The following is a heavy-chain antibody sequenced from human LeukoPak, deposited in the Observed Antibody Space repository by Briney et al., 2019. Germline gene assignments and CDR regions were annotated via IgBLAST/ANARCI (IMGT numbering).Heavy chain of an antibody. CDR1: GFTFSSYW. CDR3: ARVTVVVDTAMDLFDY. Sequence: GGSLRLSCAASGFTFSSYWMHWVRQAPGKGPVWVSRINSDGSSTSYADSVKGRFTISRDNAKNTLYLQMNSLRAEDTAVYYCARVTVVVDTAMDLFDYWGQGTLVTVSS. CDR2: INSDGSST. D-gene: IGHD5-18*01. J-gene: IGHJ4*02. V-gene: IGHV3-74*01.